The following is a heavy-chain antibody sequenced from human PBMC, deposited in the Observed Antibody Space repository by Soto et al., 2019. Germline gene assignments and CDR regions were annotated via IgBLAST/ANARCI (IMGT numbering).Heavy chain of an antibody. CDR2: FDPEDGET. D-gene: IGHD2-15*01. CDR1: GYTLTGLS. Sequence: ASVKVSCKVSGYTLTGLSMHWVRQAPGKGLEWMGGFDPEDGETIYAQKFQGRVTMTEDTSTDTAYMELSSLRSEDTAVYYCATSVHCSGGSCYSDYWGQGTLVTVSS. V-gene: IGHV1-24*01. CDR3: ATSVHCSGGSCYSDY. J-gene: IGHJ4*02.